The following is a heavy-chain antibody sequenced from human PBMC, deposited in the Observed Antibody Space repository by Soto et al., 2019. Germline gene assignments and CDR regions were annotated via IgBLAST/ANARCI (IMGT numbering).Heavy chain of an antibody. CDR3: ASQVAVAGNDAFDI. D-gene: IGHD6-19*01. CDR2: MNPNSGNT. Sequence: ASVKVSCKASGYTFTSYDINWVRQATGQGLEWMGWMNPNSGNTGYAQKFQGRVTMTRNTSISTAYMEQSSLRSEDTAVYYCASQVAVAGNDAFDIWGQGTMVTVSS. V-gene: IGHV1-8*01. J-gene: IGHJ3*02. CDR1: GYTFTSYD.